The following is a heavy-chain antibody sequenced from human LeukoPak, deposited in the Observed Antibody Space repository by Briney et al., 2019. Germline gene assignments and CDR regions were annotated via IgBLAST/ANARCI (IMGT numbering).Heavy chain of an antibody. CDR2: VYYTGIT. CDR1: YGSLRAFY. J-gene: IGHJ4*02. V-gene: IGHV4-59*08. CDR3: ARHVGVGPYYFDY. D-gene: IGHD1-26*01. Sequence: SETLSLTCGVSYGSLRAFYWSWIRQPPGKGLEWLGFVYYTGITNYNPSLKDRVTISVDTSRNHFSLTLSSVTAADTAIYYCARHVGVGPYYFDYWGQGTLVTVSS.